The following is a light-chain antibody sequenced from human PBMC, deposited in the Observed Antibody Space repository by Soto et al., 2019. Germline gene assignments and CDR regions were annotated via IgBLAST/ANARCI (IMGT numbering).Light chain of an antibody. CDR2: DVS. V-gene: IGLV2-14*03. CDR1: SSDVGDYNY. CDR3: SSYTSSSTLEV. Sequence: QSALAQPASVSGSPGQSITISCTGTSSDVGDYNYVSWYQHHPGKAPKLMIYDVSNWPSGVSNRFSGSKSGNTASLTISGLQTEDEADYYCSSYTSSSTLEVFGTGTKVTVL. J-gene: IGLJ1*01.